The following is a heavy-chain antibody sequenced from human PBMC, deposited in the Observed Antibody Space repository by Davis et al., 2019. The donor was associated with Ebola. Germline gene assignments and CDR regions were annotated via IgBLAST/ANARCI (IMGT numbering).Heavy chain of an antibody. CDR1: GFTVSSNY. CDR3: ARDLDYAFDP. CDR2: IYSGGST. J-gene: IGHJ5*02. D-gene: IGHD4-17*01. Sequence: GESLKISCAASGFTVSSNYMNWVRQAPGKGLEWVSVIYSGGSTYYADSVKGRFTISRHNSKNTLYLQMNSLRAEDTAVYYCARDLDYAFDPWGQGTLVTVS. V-gene: IGHV3-66*01.